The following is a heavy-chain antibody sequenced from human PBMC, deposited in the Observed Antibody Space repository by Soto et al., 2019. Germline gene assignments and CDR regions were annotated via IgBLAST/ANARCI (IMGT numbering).Heavy chain of an antibody. Sequence: QVQLVQSGAEVKKPGSSVKVSCKASGGTFSSYAISWVRQAPGQGLEWMGGISAYNGNTNYAQKLQGRVTMTTDTSTSTAYMELRSLRSDDTAVYYCARANLGSGWYGRDYWGQGTLVTVSS. CDR2: ISAYNGNT. CDR1: GGTFSSYA. CDR3: ARANLGSGWYGRDY. D-gene: IGHD6-19*01. J-gene: IGHJ4*02. V-gene: IGHV1-18*01.